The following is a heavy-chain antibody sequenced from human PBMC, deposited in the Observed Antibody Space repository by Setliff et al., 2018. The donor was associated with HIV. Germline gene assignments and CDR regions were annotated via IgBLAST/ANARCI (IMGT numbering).Heavy chain of an antibody. CDR3: ARARLQGIVAAVGPRDNCLDP. V-gene: IGHV1-18*01. CDR1: GYNFINYG. CDR2: ISAYNGNT. D-gene: IGHD1-26*01. Sequence: SVKVSCKASGYNFINYGISWVRQAPGQGLEWMGWISAYNGNTDYAPRLLGRVTMTTDTFTSTAYMELRSLSSDDTAVYYCARARLQGIVAAVGPRDNCLDPWGQGTRVTVSS. J-gene: IGHJ5*02.